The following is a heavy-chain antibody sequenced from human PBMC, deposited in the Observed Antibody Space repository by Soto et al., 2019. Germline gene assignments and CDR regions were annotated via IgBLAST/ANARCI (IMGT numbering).Heavy chain of an antibody. CDR2: IYLSGST. D-gene: IGHD2-2*01. V-gene: IGHV4-4*02. CDR1: GGSISSSNW. Sequence: QVQLQESGPGLVKPSGTLPLTSAVSGGSISSSNWWSWVRQPPGKGLEWIGEIYLSGSTNYNPSLKSRVTISLDKSNNQFSLTLNSVTAADTAVYYCARDSSFDYWGQGTLVTVSS. CDR3: ARDSSFDY. J-gene: IGHJ4*02.